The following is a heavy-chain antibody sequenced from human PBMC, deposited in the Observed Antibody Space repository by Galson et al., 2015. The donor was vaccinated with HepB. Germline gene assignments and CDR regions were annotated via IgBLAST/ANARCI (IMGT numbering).Heavy chain of an antibody. Sequence: SLRLSCAASGFTFSSYSMNWVRRAPGKGLEWVSSISSSSSYIYYADSVEGRFTISRDNAKNSLYLQMNSLRAEDTAVYYCARVRYYYDSSGYCDYWGQGTLVTVSS. CDR1: GFTFSSYS. V-gene: IGHV3-21*01. D-gene: IGHD3-22*01. J-gene: IGHJ4*02. CDR3: ARVRYYYDSSGYCDY. CDR2: ISSSSSYI.